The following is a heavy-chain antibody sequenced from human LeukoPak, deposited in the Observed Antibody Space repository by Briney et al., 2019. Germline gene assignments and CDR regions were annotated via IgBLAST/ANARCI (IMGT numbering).Heavy chain of an antibody. CDR2: INTSGSST. D-gene: IGHD1-14*01. CDR1: GFTFSDYW. CDR3: ARSNHADDF. J-gene: IGHJ4*02. Sequence: PGGSLRLSCAASGFTFSDYWMHWVRQVPGKGLVRVSRINTSGSSTTYADSVKGRFTISRDNAKNTLYLQMDSLRAEDTGVYYCARSNHADDFWGQGTLVTVPS. V-gene: IGHV3-74*03.